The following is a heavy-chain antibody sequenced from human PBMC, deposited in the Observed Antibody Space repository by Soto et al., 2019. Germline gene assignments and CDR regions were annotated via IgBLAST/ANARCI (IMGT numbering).Heavy chain of an antibody. CDR2: IYPSDSDT. CDR3: GRFEPADY. V-gene: IGHV5-51*01. Sequence: GESLKISCQSSGYNFPSYWIGWVRQMPGKGLEWMGIIYPSDSDTKYSPSFQGQVTISADKSISTAYLQWSSLKASDTAIYYCGRFEPADYWGQGTLVTVSS. J-gene: IGHJ4*02. CDR1: GYNFPSYW.